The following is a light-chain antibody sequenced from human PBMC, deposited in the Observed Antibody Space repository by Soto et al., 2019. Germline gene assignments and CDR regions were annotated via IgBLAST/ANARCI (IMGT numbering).Light chain of an antibody. CDR3: QQRSNWPWT. V-gene: IGKV3-11*01. Sequence: EIVVTQSPATLSLSPGERATLSCRASQSVSSYLAWYQQKPGQAPRLLIYDASNRATGIPARFSGSGSGTDFTLTISSLEPEDFAVYYCQQRSNWPWTFGQRTKVDIK. CDR2: DAS. J-gene: IGKJ1*01. CDR1: QSVSSY.